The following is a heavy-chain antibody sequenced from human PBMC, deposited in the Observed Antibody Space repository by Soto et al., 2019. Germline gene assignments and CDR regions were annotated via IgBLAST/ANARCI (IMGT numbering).Heavy chain of an antibody. CDR3: ASSFLSVVVVAATLHDAFDI. D-gene: IGHD2-15*01. J-gene: IGHJ3*02. CDR2: IIPILGIA. Sequence: SVKVSCKASGGTLSSYTISWVRQAPGQRLEWMGRIIPILGIANYAQKFQGRVTITADKSTSTAYMELSSLRSEDTAVYYCASSFLSVVVVAATLHDAFDIWGQGTMVTVSS. V-gene: IGHV1-69*02. CDR1: GGTLSSYT.